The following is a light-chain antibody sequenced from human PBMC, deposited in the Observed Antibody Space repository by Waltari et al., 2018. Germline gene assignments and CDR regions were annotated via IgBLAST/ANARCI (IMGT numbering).Light chain of an antibody. CDR3: QHYVRLPAT. V-gene: IGKV3-20*01. CDR2: GAS. CDR1: QSVSRS. J-gene: IGKJ1*01. Sequence: IVLTQYPGTLSLSPGERVTLSCRASQSVSRSLAWYQQKPGQAPKLLIYGASTRATGIPDRFTGSGSGTDFSLTISSLEPEDFAIYFCQHYVRLPATFGQGTKVEIK.